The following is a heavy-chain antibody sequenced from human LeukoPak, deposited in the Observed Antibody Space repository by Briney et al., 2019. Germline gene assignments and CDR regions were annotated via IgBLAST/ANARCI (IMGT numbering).Heavy chain of an antibody. CDR2: ISGSGGST. V-gene: IGHV3-23*01. CDR3: AKLPSYYYDSSGYYRY. Sequence: GGSLRLSCAASGFTVSSNYMSWVRQAPGKGLEWVSAISGSGGSTYYADSVKGRFTISRDNSKNTLYLQMNSLRAEDTAVYYCAKLPSYYYDSSGYYRYWGQGTLVTVSS. J-gene: IGHJ4*02. D-gene: IGHD3-22*01. CDR1: GFTVSSNY.